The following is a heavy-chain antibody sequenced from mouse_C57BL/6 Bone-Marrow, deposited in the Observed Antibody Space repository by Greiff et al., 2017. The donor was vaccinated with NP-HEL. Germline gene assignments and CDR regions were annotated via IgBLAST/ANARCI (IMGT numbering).Heavy chain of an antibody. D-gene: IGHD1-1*01. CDR1: GFNIKDDY. CDR3: TTGGSSPYAMDY. Sequence: VQLQQSGAELVRPGASVKLSCTVSGFNIKDDYMPWVKQRPEQGLEWIGWFDPENGDTEYASKFQGKATITADTSSNTAYLQLSSLTSEDTAVYYCTTGGSSPYAMDYWGQGTSVTVSS. V-gene: IGHV14-4*01. CDR2: FDPENGDT. J-gene: IGHJ4*01.